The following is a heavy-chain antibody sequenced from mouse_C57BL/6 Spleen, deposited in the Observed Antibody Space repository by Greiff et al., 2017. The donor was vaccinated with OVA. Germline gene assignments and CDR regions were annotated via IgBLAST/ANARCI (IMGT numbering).Heavy chain of an antibody. CDR2: INPGSGGT. CDR1: GYAFTNYL. Sequence: QVQLQQSGAELVRPGTSVKVSCKASGYAFTNYLIEWVKQRPGQGLEWIGVINPGSGGTNYNEKFKGKATLTADKSSSTAYMQLSSLTSEDSAVYFCARRGLYDGYYFDYWGQGTTLTVSS. J-gene: IGHJ2*01. V-gene: IGHV1-54*01. CDR3: ARRGLYDGYYFDY. D-gene: IGHD2-3*01.